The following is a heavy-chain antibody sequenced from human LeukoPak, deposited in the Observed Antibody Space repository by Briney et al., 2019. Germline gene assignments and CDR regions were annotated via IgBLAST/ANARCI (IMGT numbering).Heavy chain of an antibody. D-gene: IGHD6-13*01. J-gene: IGHJ4*02. V-gene: IGHV4-34*01. CDR2: INHSGST. Sequence: SETLSLTCAVYGGSFSGYYWSWIRQPPGKGLEGIGEINHSGSTNYNPSLKSRVTISVDTSKNQFSLKLSSVTAADTAVYYCARGRNSSPRWYYFDYWGQGTLVTVSS. CDR3: ARGRNSSPRWYYFDY. CDR1: GGSFSGYY.